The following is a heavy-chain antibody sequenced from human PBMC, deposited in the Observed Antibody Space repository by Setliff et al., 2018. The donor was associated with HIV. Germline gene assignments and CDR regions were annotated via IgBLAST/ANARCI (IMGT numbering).Heavy chain of an antibody. CDR2: ASYSGST. J-gene: IGHJ3*01. V-gene: IGHV4-59*01. CDR3: ARPMYAGSSIYAFDV. CDR1: GGPISTYY. Sequence: SETLSLTCSVSGGPISTYYWTWIRQPPGKRLEWIGGASYSGSTDYNPSLKSRVTISADTSKRQVSLRLSAVTAADSAVYYCARPMYAGSSIYAFDVWGQGTAVTVSS. D-gene: IGHD2-8*01.